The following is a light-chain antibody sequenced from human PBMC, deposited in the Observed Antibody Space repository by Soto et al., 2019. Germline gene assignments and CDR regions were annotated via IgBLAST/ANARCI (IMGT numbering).Light chain of an antibody. CDR3: QQLNSYPPT. Sequence: IQLTQSPSSLSASVGDRVTVTCRASQGISSYLAWYQQQPGKAPKLLIYAASTLQRGVSSRFNGSGSGTDFTLTISSLQPEDFATYYCQQLNSYPPTFGQGTKLEIK. CDR2: AAS. CDR1: QGISSY. J-gene: IGKJ2*01. V-gene: IGKV1-9*01.